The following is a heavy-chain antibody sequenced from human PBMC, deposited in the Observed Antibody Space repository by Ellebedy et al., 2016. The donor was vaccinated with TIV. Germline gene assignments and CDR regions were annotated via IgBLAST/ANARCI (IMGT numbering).Heavy chain of an antibody. CDR1: GFSLSTSGMS. J-gene: IGHJ3*01. Sequence: SGPTLVKPTQTLTLTCTFSGFSLSTSGMSVSWIRQPPGKALEWLARIDWDDDTFYTTSLRTRLTISKDTSKNQVILTMTVMEPVDTATYYCARISRDAFDVWGQGAVVTVSS. CDR3: ARISRDAFDV. CDR2: IDWDDDT. V-gene: IGHV2-70*17.